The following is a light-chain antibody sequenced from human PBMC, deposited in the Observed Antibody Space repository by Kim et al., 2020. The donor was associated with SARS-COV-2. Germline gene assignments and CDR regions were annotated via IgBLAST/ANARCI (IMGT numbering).Light chain of an antibody. CDR1: GDRH. V-gene: IGLV3-1*01. CDR3: QAWDSNTCV. Sequence: GDRHVSWYQQKTGQSPVLVMYQDNKRPSGIPERFSGSNSGNTATLTITGTQTIDEADYHCQAWDSNTCVFGTGTKVTV. CDR2: QDN. J-gene: IGLJ1*01.